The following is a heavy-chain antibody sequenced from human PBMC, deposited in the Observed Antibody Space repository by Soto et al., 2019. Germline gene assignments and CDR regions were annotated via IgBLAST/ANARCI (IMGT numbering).Heavy chain of an antibody. J-gene: IGHJ6*02. Sequence: SVKVSCEASGGTFSSYTISWVRQAPGQGLEWMGRIIPILGIANYAQKFQGRVTITADKSTSTAYMELSSLRSEDTAVYYCAREWELQFYYYGMDVWGQGTTVTVSS. CDR3: AREWELQFYYYGMDV. CDR2: IIPILGIA. CDR1: GGTFSSYT. V-gene: IGHV1-69*04. D-gene: IGHD1-26*01.